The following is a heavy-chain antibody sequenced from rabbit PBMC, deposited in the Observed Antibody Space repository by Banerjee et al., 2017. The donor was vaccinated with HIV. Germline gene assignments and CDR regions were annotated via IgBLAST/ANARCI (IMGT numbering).Heavy chain of an antibody. V-gene: IGHV1S43*01. J-gene: IGHJ4*01. D-gene: IGHD1-1*01. Sequence: QEQLEESGGGLVQPEGSLTLTCTASGFSFSSYSCMWWVRQAPGKGLEWIACINAGSGSTWYASWVNGRFTISSHNAQNTVYLQLNSLTAADTATYFCARAGGFENYFNLWGPGTLVTVS. CDR2: INAGSGST. CDR3: ARAGGFENYFNL. CDR1: GFSFSSYSC.